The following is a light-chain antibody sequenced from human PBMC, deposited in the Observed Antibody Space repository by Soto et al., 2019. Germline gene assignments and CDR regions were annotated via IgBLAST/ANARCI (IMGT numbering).Light chain of an antibody. J-gene: IGLJ1*01. CDR1: SSDVGSYNL. CDR3: CSYAGSSTYV. CDR2: EVS. Sequence: LTQPASVSGPPGQSITISCTGTSSDVGSYNLVSWYQQHPGKAPKLMIYEVSKRPSGVSNRFSGSKSGNTASLTISGLQAEDEADYYCCSYAGSSTYVFGTGTKVTVL. V-gene: IGLV2-23*02.